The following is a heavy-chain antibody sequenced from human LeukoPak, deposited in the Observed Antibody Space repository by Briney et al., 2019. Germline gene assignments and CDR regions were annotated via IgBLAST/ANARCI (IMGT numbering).Heavy chain of an antibody. CDR2: ITGNSHTI. V-gene: IGHV3-48*01. Sequence: GGSLRLSCAASGFTFNTYSMNWVRQAPGKGLEWISYITGNSHTIYYADPVKGRFTISRDNAKNSLYLQMNSLRAEDTAVYYCARDMGIVTGYCVDYWGQGTLVTVSS. CDR3: ARDMGIVTGYCVDY. J-gene: IGHJ4*02. D-gene: IGHD3-9*01. CDR1: GFTFNTYS.